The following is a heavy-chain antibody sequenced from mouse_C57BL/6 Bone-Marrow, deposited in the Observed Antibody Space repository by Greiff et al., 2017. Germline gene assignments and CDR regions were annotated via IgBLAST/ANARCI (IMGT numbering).Heavy chain of an antibody. D-gene: IGHD2-1*01. J-gene: IGHJ4*01. CDR2: IYPGNSDT. CDR3: TSIYYGILYYYAMGY. Sequence: EVQLQQSGTVLARPGASVKMSCKTSGYTFTSYWMHWVKQRPGQGLEWIGAIYPGNSDTSYNQKFKGKAKLTAVTSASTAYMELSSLTNEYSAVYYCTSIYYGILYYYAMGYWGQGTSVTVSS. V-gene: IGHV1-5*01. CDR1: GYTFTSYW.